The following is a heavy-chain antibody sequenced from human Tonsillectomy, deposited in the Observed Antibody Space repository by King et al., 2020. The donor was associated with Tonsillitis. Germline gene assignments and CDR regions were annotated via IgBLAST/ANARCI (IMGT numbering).Heavy chain of an antibody. Sequence: QLQESGPGLVRPSETLSLTCSVSGDSIWNYYWSWIRQPPGKGLEWVGYFFYSGSTDSNPSLKSRVTMSMDMPKNKLPLNLNSVTAADTAVYYWARHVRVRGVPAYFDYWGRGILVTVSS. CDR1: GDSIWNYY. D-gene: IGHD3-10*01. CDR2: FFYSGST. V-gene: IGHV4-59*08. CDR3: ARHVRVRGVPAYFDY. J-gene: IGHJ4*02.